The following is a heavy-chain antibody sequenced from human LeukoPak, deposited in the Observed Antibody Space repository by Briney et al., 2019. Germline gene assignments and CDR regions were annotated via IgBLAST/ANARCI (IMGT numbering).Heavy chain of an antibody. D-gene: IGHD4-17*01. CDR2: IYSGGST. CDR1: GFTVSSNY. J-gene: IGHJ3*02. Sequence: GGSLRLSWAASGFTVSSNYLSWVRQAPGKGLEWVSVIYSGGSTYYADSVKGRFTISRDNSKNTLYLQMNSLRAEDTAVYYCARDTTASDAFDIWGQGTMVTASS. V-gene: IGHV3-66*01. CDR3: ARDTTASDAFDI.